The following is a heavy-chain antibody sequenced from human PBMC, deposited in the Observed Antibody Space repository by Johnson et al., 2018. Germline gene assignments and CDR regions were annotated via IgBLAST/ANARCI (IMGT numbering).Heavy chain of an antibody. Sequence: EVQLVESGGGLVQPGGSLRLSCAASGFTFSSYSMNWVRQAPGKGLEWVSYITSSSTTIYYADSVKGRFTISRDNAKNSLYLQMNSRGDEETAVYYCARSLVRGVISAFDIWGQGTMVTVSS. CDR3: ARSLVRGVISAFDI. CDR2: ITSSSTTI. D-gene: IGHD3-10*01. J-gene: IGHJ3*02. V-gene: IGHV3-48*02. CDR1: GFTFSSYS.